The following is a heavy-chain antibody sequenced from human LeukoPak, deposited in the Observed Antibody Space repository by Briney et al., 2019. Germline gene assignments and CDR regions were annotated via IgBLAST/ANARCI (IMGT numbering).Heavy chain of an antibody. CDR3: AIGSIREYAFDI. Sequence: GGSLRLSCAASGFTFSSYSINWVRQAPGKGLEWVSVIYSGGSTYYADSVKGRFTISRDNSKNTLYLQMNSLRAEDTAVYYCAIGSIREYAFDIWGQGTMVTVSS. D-gene: IGHD2/OR15-2a*01. J-gene: IGHJ3*02. V-gene: IGHV3-53*01. CDR1: GFTFSSYS. CDR2: IYSGGST.